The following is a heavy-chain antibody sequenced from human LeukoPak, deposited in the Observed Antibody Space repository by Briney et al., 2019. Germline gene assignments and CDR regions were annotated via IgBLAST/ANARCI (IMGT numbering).Heavy chain of an antibody. CDR2: ISAYNGNT. J-gene: IGHJ4*02. Sequence: GASVKVSCKASGYTFITYGISWVRQAPGQGLEWMGWISAYNGNTKYAQKFQGRVTMTTDTSTSTAYMELRSLTSDDTAVYYCAKDKGLCSGWYDWGQGTLVTVSS. CDR3: AKDKGLCSGWYD. CDR1: GYTFITYG. D-gene: IGHD6-19*01. V-gene: IGHV1-18*01.